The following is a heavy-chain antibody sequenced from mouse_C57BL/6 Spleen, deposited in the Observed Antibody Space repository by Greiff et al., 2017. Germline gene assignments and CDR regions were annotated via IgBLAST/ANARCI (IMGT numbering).Heavy chain of an antibody. CDR1: GYAFTNYL. D-gene: IGHD1-1*01. CDR2: INPGSGGT. V-gene: IGHV1-54*01. CDR3: ARGGLTTVVALDY. J-gene: IGHJ2*01. Sequence: QVQLQQSGAELVRPGTSVKVSCKASGYAFTNYLIEWVKQRPGQGLAWIGVINPGSGGTNYNEKFKGKATLTADKSSSTAYMQLSSLTSEDSAVYFCARGGLTTVVALDYWGQGTTLTVSS.